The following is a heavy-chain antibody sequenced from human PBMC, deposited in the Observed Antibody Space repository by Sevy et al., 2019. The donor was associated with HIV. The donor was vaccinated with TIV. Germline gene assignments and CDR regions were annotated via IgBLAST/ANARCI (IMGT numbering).Heavy chain of an antibody. CDR2: INPKSGGT. CDR1: GYTFSDYY. D-gene: IGHD5-12*01. V-gene: IGHV1-2*06. CDR3: ARTTNSLYSGYDRPAADY. J-gene: IGHJ4*02. Sequence: ASVKVSCKASGYTFSDYYIHWVRQAPGQGLEWMGRINPKSGGTNYAQKFQGRVTMTRDTSISSVYMELNRLTSDATAIYYCARTTNSLYSGYDRPAADYWGQGTLVTVSS.